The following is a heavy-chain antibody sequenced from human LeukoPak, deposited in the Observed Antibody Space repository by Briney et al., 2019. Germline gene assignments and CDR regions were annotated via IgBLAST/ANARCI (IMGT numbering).Heavy chain of an antibody. CDR1: GGSISSYY. J-gene: IGHJ4*02. V-gene: IGHV4-59*01. CDR2: IYYSGST. D-gene: IGHD3-9*01. CDR3: ARVGYDILTGYYSGFDY. Sequence: SETLSLTCTVSGGSISSYYWSWIRQPPGKGLEWIGYIYYSGSTNYNPSLKSRVTISVDTSKNQFSLELSSVTAADTAVYYCARVGYDILTGYYSGFDYWGQGTLVTVPS.